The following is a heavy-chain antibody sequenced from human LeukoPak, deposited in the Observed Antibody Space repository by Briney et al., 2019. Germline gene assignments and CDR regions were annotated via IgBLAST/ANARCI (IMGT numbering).Heavy chain of an antibody. Sequence: PGRSLRLSCAASGFTFSSYGMNWVRQAPGKGLEWVSSISSSSSYIYYADSVKGRFTISRDNAKNSLYLQMNSLRAEDTAVYYCAGRYSGYAKGDAFDIWGQGTMVTVSS. V-gene: IGHV3-21*01. CDR3: AGRYSGYAKGDAFDI. D-gene: IGHD5-12*01. J-gene: IGHJ3*02. CDR2: ISSSSSYI. CDR1: GFTFSSYG.